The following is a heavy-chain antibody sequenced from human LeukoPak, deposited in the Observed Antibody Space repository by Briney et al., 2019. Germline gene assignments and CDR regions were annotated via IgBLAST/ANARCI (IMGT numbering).Heavy chain of an antibody. CDR2: ISGSGGST. D-gene: IGHD3-16*02. Sequence: GGSLRLSCAASGFTFSSYAMSWVRQAPGKGLDWVSAISGSGGSTYYADSVKGRFTISRDNSKNTLYLQMNSLRAEDTAVYYCAKFGIYRLAADCGGQGTLVTVSS. J-gene: IGHJ4*02. CDR1: GFTFSSYA. V-gene: IGHV3-23*01. CDR3: AKFGIYRLAADC.